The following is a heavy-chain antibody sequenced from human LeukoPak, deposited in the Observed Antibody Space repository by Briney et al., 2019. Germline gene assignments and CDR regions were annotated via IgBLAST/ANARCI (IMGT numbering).Heavy chain of an antibody. CDR3: ATNFYISGRHYRYFDL. D-gene: IGHD2/OR15-2a*01. CDR2: ILYTGST. V-gene: IGHV4-59*11. J-gene: IGHJ2*01. Sequence: SETLSLTCIVSGDSLGRHYWSWIRQPPGKELEWLGSILYTGSTSYNPSLKSRATISIDTFKNQFSLRLKSVTAADTATYYCATNFYISGRHYRYFDLWGRGTLVTVSS. CDR1: GDSLGRHY.